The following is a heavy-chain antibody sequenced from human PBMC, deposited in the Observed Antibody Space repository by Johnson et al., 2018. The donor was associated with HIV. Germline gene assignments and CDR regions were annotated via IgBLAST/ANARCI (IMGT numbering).Heavy chain of an antibody. D-gene: IGHD2-8*01. J-gene: IGHJ3*02. CDR3: ARDQNIVLMVYAAPGAFDI. Sequence: VQLVESGGGLVKPGGSLRLSCVASGLSFSNAWVSWVRQAPGKGLEWVAVISYDGSNKFYADSVKGRFTISRDNSRNTLYLQMGSLRPEDMAVYYCARDQNIVLMVYAAPGAFDIWGQGTMVTVSS. CDR2: ISYDGSNK. CDR1: GLSFSNAW. V-gene: IGHV3-30*14.